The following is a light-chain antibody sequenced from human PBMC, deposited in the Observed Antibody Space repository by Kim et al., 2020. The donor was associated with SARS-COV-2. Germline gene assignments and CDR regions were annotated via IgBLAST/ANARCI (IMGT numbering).Light chain of an antibody. J-gene: IGLJ3*02. V-gene: IGLV6-57*03. CDR2: EDN. Sequence: TVTSPCTRSGGSIASNYVQWYQQRPGSAPTTVIYEDNQRPSGVPDRFSGSIDSSSNSASLTISGLKTEDEADYYCQSYDSSNHWVFGGGTQLTVL. CDR1: GGSIASNY. CDR3: QSYDSSNHWV.